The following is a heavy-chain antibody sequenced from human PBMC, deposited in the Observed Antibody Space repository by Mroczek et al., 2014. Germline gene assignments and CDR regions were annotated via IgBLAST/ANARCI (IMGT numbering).Heavy chain of an antibody. D-gene: IGHD3-16*01. J-gene: IGHJ4*02. CDR2: IYYSGST. V-gene: IGHV4-39*01. Sequence: QVQLQESGPGLVKPSETLSLTCTVSGGSISSSSYYWGWIRQPPGKGLEWIGSIYYSGSTYYNPSLKSRVTISVDTSKNQFSLKLSSVTAADTAVYYCARLRDSLRLEGFFDYWGQGTLVTVSS. CDR3: ARLRDSLRLEGFFDY. CDR1: GGSISSSSYY.